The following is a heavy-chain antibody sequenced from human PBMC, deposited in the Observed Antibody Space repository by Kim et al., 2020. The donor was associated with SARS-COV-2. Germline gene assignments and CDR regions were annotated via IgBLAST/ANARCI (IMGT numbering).Heavy chain of an antibody. D-gene: IGHD1-7*01. V-gene: IGHV1-18*01. CDR3: ARVGITGTTSYCFDY. J-gene: IGHJ4*02. CDR2: ISAYNGNT. Sequence: ASVKVSCKASGYTFTSYGISWVRQAPGQGLEWMGWISAYNGNTNYAQKLQGRVTMTTDTSTSTAYMELRSLRSDDTAVYYCARVGITGTTSYCFDYWGQGTLVTVSS. CDR1: GYTFTSYG.